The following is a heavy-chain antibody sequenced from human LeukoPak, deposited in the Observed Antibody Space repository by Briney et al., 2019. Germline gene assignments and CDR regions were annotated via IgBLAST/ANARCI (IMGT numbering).Heavy chain of an antibody. CDR3: AKDTSIGRYCTNGVCSPFDY. J-gene: IGHJ4*02. Sequence: GGSLRLPCAGSGFTFSSYAMSWVRQALGKGLEWVSAISDTGATTYDADSVKGRFTISRDNSRSTLYLQMNSLRAEDTALYYCAKDTSIGRYCTNGVCSPFDYWGQGTLVTVSS. CDR1: GFTFSSYA. D-gene: IGHD2-8*01. V-gene: IGHV3-23*01. CDR2: ISDTGATT.